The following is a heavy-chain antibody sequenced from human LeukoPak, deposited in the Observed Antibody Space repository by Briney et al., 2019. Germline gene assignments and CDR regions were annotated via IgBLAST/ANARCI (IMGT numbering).Heavy chain of an antibody. D-gene: IGHD6-19*01. CDR3: ATDHIEGWYFDP. CDR2: ISAYNGNT. CDR1: GYTFTSYG. J-gene: IGHJ5*02. V-gene: IGHV1-18*01. Sequence: ASVKVSCKASGYTFTSYGFGWVRRPPGQGLEWVGWISAYNGNTNYAQKLQGRVTITTDTSTSTAYMELRSLRADDTAMYYCATDHIEGWYFDPWGQGTLVTASS.